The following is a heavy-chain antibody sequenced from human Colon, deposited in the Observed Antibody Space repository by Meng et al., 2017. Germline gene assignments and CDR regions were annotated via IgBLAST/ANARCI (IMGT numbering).Heavy chain of an antibody. CDR3: ARGYCSSTSCYRMGNRWFDP. CDR2: IYHSGST. CDR1: GGSISSGGYS. Sequence: QLQLQESGSGLVKPSQTLSLTCAVSGGSISSGGYSWSWIRQPPGKGLEWIGYIYHSGSTYYNPSLKSRVTISVDRSKNQFSLKLSSVTAADTAVYYCARGYCSSTSCYRMGNRWFDPWGQGTLVTVSS. D-gene: IGHD2-2*01. J-gene: IGHJ5*02. V-gene: IGHV4-30-2*01.